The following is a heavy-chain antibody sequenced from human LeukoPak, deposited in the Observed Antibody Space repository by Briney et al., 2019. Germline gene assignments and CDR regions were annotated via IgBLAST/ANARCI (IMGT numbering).Heavy chain of an antibody. D-gene: IGHD6-13*01. V-gene: IGHV3-74*01. CDR3: ARGNSYGLDV. CDR2: IYTDGTAT. Sequence: PGGSLRLSCAASGLTFSGYTMHWVRQAPGKGLVWISRIYTDGTATNYADSVKGRFTISRDNAKNTVYVQMNSLRVEDTAVYYCARGNSYGLDVWGRGTTVTVSS. J-gene: IGHJ6*02. CDR1: GLTFSGYT.